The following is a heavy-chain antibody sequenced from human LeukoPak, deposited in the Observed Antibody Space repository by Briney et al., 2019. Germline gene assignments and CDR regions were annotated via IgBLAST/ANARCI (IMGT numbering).Heavy chain of an antibody. CDR2: VIFRDGST. D-gene: IGHD3-3*01. V-gene: IGHV3-23*03. CDR1: GFIFSSYA. Sequence: GGSLRLSCAASGFIFSSYAMSWVRQAPGKGLEWVSVIFRDGSTYYGDSVRGRFSISRDNSKNMVYLQMNNLRAEDTAVYFCARDFFDFWGGSWVWGQGTLVTVSS. J-gene: IGHJ4*02. CDR3: ARDFFDFWGGSWV.